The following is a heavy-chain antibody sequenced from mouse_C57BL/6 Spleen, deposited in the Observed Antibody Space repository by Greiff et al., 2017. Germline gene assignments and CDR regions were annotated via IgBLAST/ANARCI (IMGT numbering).Heavy chain of an antibody. CDR1: GYTFTSYW. Sequence: QVHVKQPGTELVKPGASVKLSCKASGYTFTSYWMHWVKQRPGKGLEWIGTINPSNGGTNYNEKFKSKATLTVDKSSSTAYMELRSLTSEDTAVYYCARSGFYDYDDGFDYWGQGTTLTVSS. D-gene: IGHD2-4*01. CDR2: INPSNGGT. J-gene: IGHJ2*01. CDR3: ARSGFYDYDDGFDY. V-gene: IGHV1-53*01.